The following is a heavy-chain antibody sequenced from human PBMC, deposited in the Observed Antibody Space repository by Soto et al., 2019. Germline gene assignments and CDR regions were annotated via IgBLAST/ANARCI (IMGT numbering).Heavy chain of an antibody. Sequence: GGSLRLSCAASGFTFSSYWMSWVRQAPGKGLEWVANIKQDGSEKYYVDSVKGRFTISRGNAKNSLYLQMNSLRAEDTAVYYCARDHYGYCSSTSCHTNDYWGQGTLVTVSS. D-gene: IGHD2-2*01. CDR2: IKQDGSEK. CDR1: GFTFSSYW. J-gene: IGHJ4*02. CDR3: ARDHYGYCSSTSCHTNDY. V-gene: IGHV3-7*01.